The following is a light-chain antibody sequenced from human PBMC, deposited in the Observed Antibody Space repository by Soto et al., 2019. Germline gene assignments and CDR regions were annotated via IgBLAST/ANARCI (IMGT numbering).Light chain of an antibody. J-gene: IGKJ2*01. Sequence: CPAILYVSKGERVTLSCRASQSVSSLLAWYQQKPRQAPTLLMYDTSTRATGIPARFSGSGSGTDFTLTISSLQSEDLAIYYCQQYHIRPYTFGQGT. CDR3: QQYHIRPYT. V-gene: IGKV3-15*01. CDR2: DTS. CDR1: QSVSSL.